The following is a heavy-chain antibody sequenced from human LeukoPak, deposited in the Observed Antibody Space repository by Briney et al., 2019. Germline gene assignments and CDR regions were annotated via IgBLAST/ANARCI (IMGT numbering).Heavy chain of an antibody. CDR1: GYTFTVYY. CDR2: INPNRGNT. V-gene: IGHV1-8*02. CDR3: ARAGGYCGRISCPYYFDY. J-gene: IGHJ4*02. D-gene: IGHD2-15*01. Sequence: ASVTVSFKASGYTFTVYYMRWVRQAPGQGREGMGWINPNRGNTGYAQKFQGRVTMTRNTSISTAYMELSSLRSEDTAVYYCARAGGYCGRISCPYYFDYWGQGSLVAVSS.